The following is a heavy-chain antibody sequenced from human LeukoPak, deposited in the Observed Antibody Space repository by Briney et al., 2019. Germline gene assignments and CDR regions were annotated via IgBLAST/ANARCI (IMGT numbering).Heavy chain of an antibody. CDR1: GFAFSVYA. CDR3: AKPISGGLAVTADWFHP. J-gene: IGHJ5*01. CDR2: INANSGTT. V-gene: IGHV3-23*01. Sequence: GGSLRLSCTASGFAFSVYAMSWLRQPPGKGLEWVTTINANSGTTSYAASVRGRFTISRDNSKNTLYLQLNTLRADDTATYYCAKPISGGLAVTADWFHPWGQGTLVVVSS. D-gene: IGHD6-19*01.